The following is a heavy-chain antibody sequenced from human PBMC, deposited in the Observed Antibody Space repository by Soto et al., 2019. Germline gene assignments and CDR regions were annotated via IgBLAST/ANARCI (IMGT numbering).Heavy chain of an antibody. D-gene: IGHD4-17*01. V-gene: IGHV4-31*03. Sequence: QVQLQESGPGLVKPSQTLSLTCTVSGGPISRGGYYWSWIRQHPGKGLEWIGYIYYSGSTYYNHSLKSRVTISVDTSKNQFSLKLRSVTAADTAVYYCAYSDYGDYVGNWGQGTLVTVSS. CDR3: AYSDYGDYVGN. CDR1: GGPISRGGYY. J-gene: IGHJ4*02. CDR2: IYYSGST.